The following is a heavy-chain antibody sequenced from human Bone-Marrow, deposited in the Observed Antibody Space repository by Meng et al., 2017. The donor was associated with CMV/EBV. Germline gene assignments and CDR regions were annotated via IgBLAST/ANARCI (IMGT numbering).Heavy chain of an antibody. D-gene: IGHD6-13*01. V-gene: IGHV4-31*03. CDR1: GGSISSGGYY. Sequence: SETLSLTCTVSGGSISSGGYYWSWIRQHPGKDLEWIGYIYYSGSTSYNPSLKSRVTISIDASKNQFSLKLSSVTAADTAVYYCARDRGIAAVNWFDPWGQGILVTVSS. CDR3: ARDRGIAAVNWFDP. CDR2: IYYSGST. J-gene: IGHJ5*02.